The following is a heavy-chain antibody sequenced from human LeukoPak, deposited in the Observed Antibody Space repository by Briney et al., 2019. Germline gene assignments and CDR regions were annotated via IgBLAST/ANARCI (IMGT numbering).Heavy chain of an antibody. D-gene: IGHD3-9*01. J-gene: IGHJ4*02. V-gene: IGHV1-24*01. CDR2: FDPEDGET. Sequence: EASVKVSFKVSGFTLTELSVHWVRQAPGKGLEWMGGFDPEDGETSYAQNFQGRVTMTEDTSTDTAYMELSSLGSEDTAVYYCATRGSVLRYFDWSLDYWGQGTLVTVSS. CDR1: GFTLTELS. CDR3: ATRGSVLRYFDWSLDY.